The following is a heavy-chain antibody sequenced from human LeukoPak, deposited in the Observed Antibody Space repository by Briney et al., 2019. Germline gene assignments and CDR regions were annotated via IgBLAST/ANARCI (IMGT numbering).Heavy chain of an antibody. CDR1: GFTFSSYA. Sequence: GGSLRLSCAASGFTFSSYAMSWVRQAPGKGLEWVSAISGRDGSTYYADSVKGRFTISRDNSKNTLYLQMNSLRAEDTAVYYCAKSGGVRFDPWGQGTLVTVSS. CDR2: ISGRDGST. D-gene: IGHD3-16*01. J-gene: IGHJ5*02. V-gene: IGHV3-23*01. CDR3: AKSGGVRFDP.